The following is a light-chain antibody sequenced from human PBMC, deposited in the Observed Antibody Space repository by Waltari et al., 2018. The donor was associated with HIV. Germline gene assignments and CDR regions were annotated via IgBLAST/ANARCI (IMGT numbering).Light chain of an antibody. V-gene: IGKV1-39*01. CDR3: QQTFSPPRG. CDR1: QNSINY. Sequence: DVNVTQSPSSLSAAVGERVTITGRRSQNSINYPSWYHPSPGKAPTLLICSASKGKDGFAQRCSGRGSGTDIALSSAGLQREHCGTYYCQQTFSPPRGFGPRT. CDR2: SAS. J-gene: IGKJ3*01.